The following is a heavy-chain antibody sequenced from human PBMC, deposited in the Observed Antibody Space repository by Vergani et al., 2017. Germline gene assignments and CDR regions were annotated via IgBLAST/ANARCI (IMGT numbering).Heavy chain of an antibody. D-gene: IGHD2-2*01. Sequence: QVQLQESGPGLVKPSETLSLTCTVSGGSISSYYWSWIRQPPGKGLEWIGYIYYSGSTNYNPSLKSRVTISVDTSKNQFSLKLSSVTAADTAVYYRARTWGHGVPAATIDFDLWGRGTLVTVSS. CDR1: GGSISSYY. V-gene: IGHV4-59*01. CDR2: IYYSGST. J-gene: IGHJ2*01. CDR3: ARTWGHGVPAATIDFDL.